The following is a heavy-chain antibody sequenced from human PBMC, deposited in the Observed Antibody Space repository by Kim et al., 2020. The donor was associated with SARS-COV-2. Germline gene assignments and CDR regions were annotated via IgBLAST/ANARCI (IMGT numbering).Heavy chain of an antibody. D-gene: IGHD3-10*01. J-gene: IGHJ4*02. V-gene: IGHV3-23*03. CDR3: ASSFGGSGSYFNY. Sequence: AESGKGRFTSSRDNSKNTLYLQMNSLSAEDTAVYYCASSFGGSGSYFNYWGQGTLVTV.